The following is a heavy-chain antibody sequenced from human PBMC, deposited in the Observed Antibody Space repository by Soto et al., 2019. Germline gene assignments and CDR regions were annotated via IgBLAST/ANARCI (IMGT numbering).Heavy chain of an antibody. CDR3: ARDGLGTTRIYFAH. Sequence: QVQLVQSGDEVQKPGSSVKVSCKASGGTFTSYAFNWVRQAPGRGLEWMGRVIPVLGVEDYAQNFQDRVTITADKSTSTVYMELSSLRSEDTALYYCARDGLGTTRIYFAHWGQGTRVTVSS. V-gene: IGHV1-69*04. J-gene: IGHJ4*02. CDR2: VIPVLGVE. D-gene: IGHD6-19*01. CDR1: GGTFTSYA.